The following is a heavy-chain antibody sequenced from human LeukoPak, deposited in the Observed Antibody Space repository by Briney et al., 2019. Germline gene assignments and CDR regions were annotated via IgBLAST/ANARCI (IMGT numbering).Heavy chain of an antibody. CDR2: IYHSGGT. CDR1: GYSISSGYY. CDR3: ARQHYSYDIDY. J-gene: IGHJ4*02. D-gene: IGHD5-18*01. Sequence: SETLSLTCAGSGYSISSGYYWGWIRQPPGKVLEWIGIIYHSGGTYYDPSLKSRVTISVDTSKNQFSLKLSSVTAADTAVYYCARQHYSYDIDYWGQGTLVTVSS. V-gene: IGHV4-38-2*01.